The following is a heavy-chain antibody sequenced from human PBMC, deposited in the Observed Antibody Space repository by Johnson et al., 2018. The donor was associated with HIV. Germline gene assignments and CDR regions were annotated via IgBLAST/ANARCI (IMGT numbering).Heavy chain of an antibody. D-gene: IGHD5/OR15-5a*01. V-gene: IGHV3-30*02. J-gene: IGHJ3*01. CDR2: IPFHGNQQ. CDR1: GFSFSSYG. Sequence: QVQLVESGGGVVQPGGSLRLSCAASGFSFSSYGMYWARQAPDKGLEWVAYIPFHGNQQYYGDSVKGRFTISRDTSRDTLFLEMNSLRVEDTAVYYCAKSGDLYDSTAAFDALEVWGQGTMVTVSS. CDR3: AKSGDLYDSTAAFDALEV.